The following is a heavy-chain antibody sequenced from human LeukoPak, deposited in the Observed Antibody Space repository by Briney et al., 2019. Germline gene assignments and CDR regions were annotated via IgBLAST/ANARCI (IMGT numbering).Heavy chain of an antibody. J-gene: IGHJ4*02. Sequence: ASVKVSCTASGYTFTSYYMHWVRQAPGQGLEWMGIINPSGGSTRYAQKFQGRVTMTRDTSTSTVYMELNSLRSEDTAVYYCARVGASSSSLYYFDYWGQGTLVTVSS. D-gene: IGHD6-6*01. CDR1: GYTFTSYY. V-gene: IGHV1-46*01. CDR2: INPSGGST. CDR3: ARVGASSSSLYYFDY.